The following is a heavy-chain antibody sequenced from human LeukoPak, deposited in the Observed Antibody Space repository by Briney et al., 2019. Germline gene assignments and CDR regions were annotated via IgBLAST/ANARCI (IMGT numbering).Heavy chain of an antibody. CDR3: ARFGVLTGYPVYFDY. J-gene: IGHJ4*02. Sequence: SETLSLTCTVSGGSISSSSYYWSWIRQPPGKGLEWIGEINHSGSTNYNPSLKSRVTISVDTSKNQFSLKLSSVTAADTAVYYCARFGVLTGYPVYFDYWGQGTLVTVSS. V-gene: IGHV4-39*07. CDR2: INHSGST. CDR1: GGSISSSSYY. D-gene: IGHD3-9*01.